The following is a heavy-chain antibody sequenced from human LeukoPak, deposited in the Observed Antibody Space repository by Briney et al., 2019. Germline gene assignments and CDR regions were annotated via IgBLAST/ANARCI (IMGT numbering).Heavy chain of an antibody. V-gene: IGHV3-21*01. CDR1: GFTFSTFA. Sequence: PGGSLRLSCAASGFTFSTFAMHWVRLSPGKGLEWVSSITGSGPYMLYADSVKHRFTISRDNAKNSLYLQMNSLRAEDTAVYYCARGGQAVGAIYRSWFDPWGQGTLVTVSS. CDR3: ARGGQAVGAIYRSWFDP. J-gene: IGHJ5*02. CDR2: ITGSGPYM. D-gene: IGHD1-26*01.